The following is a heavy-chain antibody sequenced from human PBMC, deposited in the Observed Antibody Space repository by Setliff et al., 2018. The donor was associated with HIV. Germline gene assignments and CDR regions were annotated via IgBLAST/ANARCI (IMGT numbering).Heavy chain of an antibody. CDR2: IGSSGTII. V-gene: IGHV3-21*05. D-gene: IGHD6-6*01. CDR1: GFTFISYS. J-gene: IGHJ3*01. Sequence: GGSLRLSCAASGFTFISYSMNWVRQAPGKGLEWVSYIGSSGTIIYYADSVKGRFTISRDNAKNALYLQMNRLRAEDTAVYYCARDRGQLVLGSLDLWGQGTMVTVSS. CDR3: ARDRGQLVLGSLDL.